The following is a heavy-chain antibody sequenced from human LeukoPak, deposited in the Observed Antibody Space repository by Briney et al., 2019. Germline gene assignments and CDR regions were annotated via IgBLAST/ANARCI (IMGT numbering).Heavy chain of an antibody. J-gene: IGHJ4*02. V-gene: IGHV3-23*01. CDR3: AKDLLRWAFDY. D-gene: IGHD2-15*01. CDR2: INGGNSDT. Sequence: GGSLRLSCAASGFTMSNNAMSWVRQAPGKGLEWVSAINGGNSDTNYAESVKGRFTISRDNSGNTLYLQMNSLRAEDTAVYYCAKDLLRWAFDYWGQGTLVTVSS. CDR1: GFTMSNNA.